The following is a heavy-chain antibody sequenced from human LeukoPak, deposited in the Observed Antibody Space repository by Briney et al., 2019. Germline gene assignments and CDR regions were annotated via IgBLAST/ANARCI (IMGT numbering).Heavy chain of an antibody. CDR2: IIPIFGTA. J-gene: IGHJ4*02. CDR3: ASILTGSWYWYGY. D-gene: IGHD6-13*01. CDR1: GGTFSSYA. Sequence: SVKVSCKASGGTFSSYAISWVRQAPGQGLEWMGGIIPIFGTAIYAQKFQGRVTMTEDTSTDTAYMELSSLRSEDTAVYYCASILTGSWYWYGYWGQGTLVTVSS. V-gene: IGHV1-69*06.